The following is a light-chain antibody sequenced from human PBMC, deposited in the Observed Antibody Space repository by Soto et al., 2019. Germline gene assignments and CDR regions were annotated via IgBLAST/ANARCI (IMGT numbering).Light chain of an antibody. CDR1: QSVSSSY. CDR2: DAY. Sequence: EIVFTQSPGTLSLSPGERYTLSCMASQSVSSSYLAWYQQKPGQDPRLLIYDAYNRATGITARFSGSGSGTDFTLTISSLEPEDFAVYYCQPYGSSPLTVGGGTQVEIK. CDR3: QPYGSSPLT. V-gene: IGKV3-20*01. J-gene: IGKJ4*01.